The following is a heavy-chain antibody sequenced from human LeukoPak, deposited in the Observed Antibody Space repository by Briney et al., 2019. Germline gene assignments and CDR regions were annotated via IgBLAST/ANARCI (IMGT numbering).Heavy chain of an antibody. CDR2: IYSTGTT. V-gene: IGHV4-39*01. Sequence: SETLSLTCTVSGGSISSYYWGWIRQPPGKGLEWIGSIYSTGTTNYNPSLMSRVTISVDTPKNQFSLKLSSVTAADTAVYYCARHKSPLPLHWGQGTLVTVSS. D-gene: IGHD3-10*01. CDR1: GGSISSYY. CDR3: ARHKSPLPLH. J-gene: IGHJ4*02.